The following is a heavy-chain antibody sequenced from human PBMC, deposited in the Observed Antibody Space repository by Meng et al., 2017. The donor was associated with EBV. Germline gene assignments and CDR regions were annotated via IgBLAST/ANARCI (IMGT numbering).Heavy chain of an antibody. Sequence: QTTFNQSCPTTVHTTPPPTLTCPFSGFSLTTRAVVGGWSRQPPGNALEWLALIYWDDDKLYSPSLKSRLTITKDTSKNQVVLTMTNMDPVDTATYYCAHRRDEYSSSWYGWFDPWGQGTLVTVSS. D-gene: IGHD6-13*01. J-gene: IGHJ5*02. CDR2: IYWDDDK. CDR3: AHRRDEYSSSWYGWFDP. V-gene: IGHV2-5*02. CDR1: GFSLTTRAVV.